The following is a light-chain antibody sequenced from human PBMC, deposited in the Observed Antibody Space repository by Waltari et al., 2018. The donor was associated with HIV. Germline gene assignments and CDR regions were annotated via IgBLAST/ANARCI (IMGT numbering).Light chain of an antibody. CDR1: SCDVGGSND. Sequence: QSALTQPRSVSGSPGQSVTISCTGTSCDVGGSNDASGYQQHPGKAPKLMIYDVSKRPSGVPDRFSGSKSGNTASLTISGLQAEDEADYYCFSYVGSGYVFGTGTKVTVL. V-gene: IGLV2-11*01. J-gene: IGLJ1*01. CDR3: FSYVGSGYV. CDR2: DVS.